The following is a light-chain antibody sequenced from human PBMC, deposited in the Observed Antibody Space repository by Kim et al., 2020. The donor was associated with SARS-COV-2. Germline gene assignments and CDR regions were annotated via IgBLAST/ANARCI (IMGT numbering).Light chain of an antibody. J-gene: IGKJ5*01. Sequence: TTINCKSSQSVLYSSNNNNYLAWYQLKPGQPPKLLIYGASTRESGVPDRFSGSGSGTDFTLTISSLQAEDVAVYYCQQYYSIPITFGQGTRLEIK. CDR2: GAS. V-gene: IGKV4-1*01. CDR1: QSVLYSSNNNNY. CDR3: QQYYSIPIT.